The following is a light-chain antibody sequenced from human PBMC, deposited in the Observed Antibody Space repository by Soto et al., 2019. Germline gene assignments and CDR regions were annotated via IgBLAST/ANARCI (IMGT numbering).Light chain of an antibody. V-gene: IGLV2-14*01. CDR1: SSDVGDYNY. CDR2: EVS. CDR3: SSYTSSNTWV. J-gene: IGLJ3*02. Sequence: ALTQPASVSGSPGQSITISCTGTSSDVGDYNYVSWYQQHPGKAPKLMIYEVSNRPSGVSNRFSGSKSGNTASLTISGLQAEDEADYYCSSYTSSNTWVFGGGTKLTVL.